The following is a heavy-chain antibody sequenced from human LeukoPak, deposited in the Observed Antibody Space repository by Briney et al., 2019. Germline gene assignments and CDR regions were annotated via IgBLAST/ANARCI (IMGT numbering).Heavy chain of an antibody. CDR2: ISYDGSNK. CDR1: GFTFSSYG. D-gene: IGHD6-19*01. J-gene: IGHJ4*02. CDR3: AKGDSSGWLYYFDY. Sequence: GGSPRLSCAASGFTFSSYGMHWVRQAPGKGLEWVAVISYDGSNKYYADSVKGRFTISRDNSKNTLYLQMNSLRAEDTAVYYCAKGDSSGWLYYFDYWGQGTLVTVSS. V-gene: IGHV3-30*18.